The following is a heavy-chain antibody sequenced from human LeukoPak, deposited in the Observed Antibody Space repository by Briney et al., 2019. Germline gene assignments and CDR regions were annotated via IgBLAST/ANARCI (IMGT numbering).Heavy chain of an antibody. CDR3: ARAYSSSWYGLLFYYGMDV. Sequence: GGSLRLSCAASGFTFSSYSMNWVRQAPGKGLEWVSSISSSSSYIYYADSVKGRFTISRDNAKNSLYLQMNSLRAEDTAVYYCARAYSSSWYGLLFYYGMDVWGQGTTVTVSS. CDR2: ISSSSSYI. D-gene: IGHD6-13*01. J-gene: IGHJ6*02. V-gene: IGHV3-21*01. CDR1: GFTFSSYS.